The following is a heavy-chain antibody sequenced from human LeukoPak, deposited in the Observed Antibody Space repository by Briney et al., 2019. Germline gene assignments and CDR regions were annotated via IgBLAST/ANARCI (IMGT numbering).Heavy chain of an antibody. Sequence: TGGSLRLSCAASGFTFNSYSMNWVRQAPGKGLEWISCISSSSSTIYYADSVKGRFTISRDNAKNSLYLQMNSLRAEDTAVYDCARSLWGYWGQGTLVTVSS. CDR1: GFTFNSYS. CDR3: ARSLWGY. CDR2: ISSSSSTI. V-gene: IGHV3-48*01. D-gene: IGHD7-27*01. J-gene: IGHJ4*02.